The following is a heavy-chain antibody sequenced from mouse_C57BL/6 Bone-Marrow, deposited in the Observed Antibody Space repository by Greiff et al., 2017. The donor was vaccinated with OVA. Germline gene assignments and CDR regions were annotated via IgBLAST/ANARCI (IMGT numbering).Heavy chain of an antibody. J-gene: IGHJ2*01. CDR2: IDPSDSYT. CDR1: GYTFTSYW. V-gene: IGHV1-50*01. CDR3: ARDGNYDFDY. Sequence: VQLKQPGAELVKPGASVKLSCKASGYTFTSYWMQWVKQRPGQGLEWIGEIDPSDSYTNYNQKFKGKATLTVDTSSSTAYMQLSSLTSEDSAVYYCARDGNYDFDYWGQGTTLTVSS. D-gene: IGHD2-1*01.